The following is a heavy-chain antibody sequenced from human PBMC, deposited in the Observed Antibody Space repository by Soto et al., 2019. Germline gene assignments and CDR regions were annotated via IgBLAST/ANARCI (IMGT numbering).Heavy chain of an antibody. V-gene: IGHV3-66*01. CDR2: IYSGGST. Sequence: EVQLVESGGGLVQPGGSLRLSCAASGFTVSTKYMSWVRQAPGKGLEWVSVIYSGGSTFYVDSVRGRFTISRDNSKNTVNLQMNSLRAEDTAVYYCSRGHWAAEYWGQGTLVTVSS. D-gene: IGHD3-16*01. J-gene: IGHJ4*02. CDR3: SRGHWAAEY. CDR1: GFTVSTKY.